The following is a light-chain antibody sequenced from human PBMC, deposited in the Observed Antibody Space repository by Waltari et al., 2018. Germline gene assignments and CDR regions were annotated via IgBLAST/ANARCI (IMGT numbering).Light chain of an antibody. Sequence: DFMMTKSPDSLAVSLGERVTINCKSSQSLLYSSNNKNYLAWYQQKPGQAPKLLISWASTRASGVPNRFSGSGSGTDFTLTISGLQAEDVAVYYCQQYFDLPLTFGGGTKVEIK. CDR3: QQYFDLPLT. CDR1: QSLLYSSNNKNY. CDR2: WAS. V-gene: IGKV4-1*01. J-gene: IGKJ4*01.